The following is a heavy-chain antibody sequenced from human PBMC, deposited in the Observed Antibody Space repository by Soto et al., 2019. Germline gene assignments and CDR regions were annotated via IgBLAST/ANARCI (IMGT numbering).Heavy chain of an antibody. J-gene: IGHJ4*02. CDR1: GFTFSSYS. Sequence: GGSLRLSCAASGFTFSSYSMNWVRQAPGKGLEWVSSISSSSSCIYYADSVKGRFTISRDNSKNTLYLQMNSLRPEDTAVYYCAKEGALGLYYFDYWGQGTLVTVSS. CDR2: ISSSSSCI. D-gene: IGHD3-10*01. V-gene: IGHV3-21*04. CDR3: AKEGALGLYYFDY.